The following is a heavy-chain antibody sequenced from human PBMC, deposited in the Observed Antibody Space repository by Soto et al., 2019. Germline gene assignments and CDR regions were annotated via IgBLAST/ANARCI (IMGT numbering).Heavy chain of an antibody. V-gene: IGHV3-9*01. CDR3: AKDIREAAAGFWFDP. Sequence: PGGSLRLSCAASGFTFSSYDMHWVRQAPGKGLEWVSGISWNSGSIGYADSVKGRFTISRDNAKNSLYLQMNSLRAEDTALYYCAKDIREAAAGFWFDPWGQGTLVTVSS. J-gene: IGHJ5*02. CDR2: ISWNSGSI. D-gene: IGHD6-13*01. CDR1: GFTFSSYD.